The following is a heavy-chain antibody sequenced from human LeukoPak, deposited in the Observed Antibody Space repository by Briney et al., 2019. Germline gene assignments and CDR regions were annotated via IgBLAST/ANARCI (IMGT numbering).Heavy chain of an antibody. J-gene: IGHJ4*02. CDR2: INAGNGNT. D-gene: IGHD5-18*01. CDR3: ARAHSYGSDFDY. CDR1: GYTFTSYG. V-gene: IGHV1-18*01. Sequence: ASVKVSCKASGYTFTSYGISWVRQAPGQGLEWMGWINAGNGNTKYSQKFQGRVTITRDTSASTAYMELSSLRSEDTAVYYCARAHSYGSDFDYWGQGTLVTVSS.